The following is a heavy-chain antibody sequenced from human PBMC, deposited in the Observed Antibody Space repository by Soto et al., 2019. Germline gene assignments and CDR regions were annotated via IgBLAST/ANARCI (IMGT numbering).Heavy chain of an antibody. D-gene: IGHD6-13*01. V-gene: IGHV3-48*01. CDR1: GFTFSSYS. J-gene: IGHJ4*02. CDR2: ISSSSSTI. Sequence: GGSLRLSCAASGFTFSSYSMNWVRQAPGKGLEWVSYISSSSSTIYYADSVKGRFTISRDNAKNSLYLQMNSLRAEDTAVYYCARVINASSWYEVLWGQGTLVTVSS. CDR3: ARVINASSWYEVL.